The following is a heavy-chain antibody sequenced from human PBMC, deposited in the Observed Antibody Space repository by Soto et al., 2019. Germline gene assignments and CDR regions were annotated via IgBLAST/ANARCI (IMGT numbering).Heavy chain of an antibody. Sequence: QVQLVESGGGVVQPGRSLRLSCAASGFTFSSYGMHWVRQAPGKGLEWVAVISYDGSNKYYADSVKGRFTISRDTSKNTLYLQMNSLRAEDTAVYYCAKRSSVWSGYDFLVYFDYWGQGTLVTVSS. J-gene: IGHJ4*02. V-gene: IGHV3-30*18. CDR2: ISYDGSNK. CDR3: AKRSSVWSGYDFLVYFDY. D-gene: IGHD5-12*01. CDR1: GFTFSSYG.